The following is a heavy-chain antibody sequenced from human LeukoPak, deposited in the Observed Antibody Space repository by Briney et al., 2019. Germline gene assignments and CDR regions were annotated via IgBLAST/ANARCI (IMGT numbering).Heavy chain of an antibody. D-gene: IGHD1-26*01. V-gene: IGHV1-2*02. CDR3: ATFAGEHQAPFDY. Sequence: ASVKVSCKASGYTFTGYYMHWVRQAPGRGLEWMAWINPNTGGTNYAQKFQGRVTMTRDTSISTAYMELSRLGSDDTAVYYCATFAGEHQAPFDYWGQGTLVTVSS. J-gene: IGHJ4*02. CDR1: GYTFTGYY. CDR2: INPNTGGT.